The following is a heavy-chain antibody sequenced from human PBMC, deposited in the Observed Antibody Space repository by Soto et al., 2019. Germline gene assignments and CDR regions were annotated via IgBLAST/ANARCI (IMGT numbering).Heavy chain of an antibody. CDR3: ARVGEYCSSTNCHYYYYYGMDV. D-gene: IGHD2-2*01. CDR2: ISSSSSTI. V-gene: IGHV3-48*02. CDR1: GFTFSSYS. J-gene: IGHJ6*02. Sequence: WGSLRLACAASGFTFSSYSINFGRQSPVKGREWVSYISSSSSTIYYADSVKGRFTISRDNAKNSLYLQMNSLRDEDTAVYYCARVGEYCSSTNCHYYYYYGMDVWGQGTTVTVSS.